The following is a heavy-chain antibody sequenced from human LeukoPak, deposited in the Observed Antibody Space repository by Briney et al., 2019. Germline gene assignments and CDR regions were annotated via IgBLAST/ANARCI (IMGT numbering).Heavy chain of an antibody. J-gene: IGHJ4*02. D-gene: IGHD2-2*01. CDR2: IIPIFGTA. Sequence: GASVKVSCKASGGTFSSYAISWVRQAPGQGLEWMGGIIPIFGTANYAQKFQGRVTITADESTSTAYMELSRLRSDDTAVYYCARVPDIVVVPAAQNFDYWGQGTLVTVSS. CDR3: ARVPDIVVVPAAQNFDY. V-gene: IGHV1-69*13. CDR1: GGTFSSYA.